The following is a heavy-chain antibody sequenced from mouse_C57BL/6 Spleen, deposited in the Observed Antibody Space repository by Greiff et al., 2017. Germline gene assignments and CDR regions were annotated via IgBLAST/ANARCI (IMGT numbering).Heavy chain of an antibody. J-gene: IGHJ1*03. V-gene: IGHV3-6*01. CDR3: ARVGAYYRNFDV. D-gene: IGHD2-14*01. CDR2: ISYDGSN. CDR1: GYSITSGYY. Sequence: EVKLMESGPGLVKPSQSLSLTCSVTGYSITSGYYWNWIRQFPGNKLEWMGYISYDGSNNYNPSLKNRISITRDTSKNQFFLKLNSVTTEDTATYYCARVGAYYRNFDVWGTGTTVTVSS.